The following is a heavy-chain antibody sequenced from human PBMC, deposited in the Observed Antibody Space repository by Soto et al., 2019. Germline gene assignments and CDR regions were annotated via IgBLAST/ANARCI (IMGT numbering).Heavy chain of an antibody. J-gene: IGHJ6*02. Sequence: HPGGSLRLSCAASGFTFSNYALHWVRQAPGKGLEWVSVISYDGNNKYFAASVKGRFTLSRDNSKNTLYLQMNSLRPEDTAVYYCARALYCTSTSCYIAVSVLGMDVWGQGTTVTVSS. CDR1: GFTFSNYA. CDR3: ARALYCTSTSCYIAVSVLGMDV. V-gene: IGHV3-30-3*01. D-gene: IGHD2-2*02. CDR2: ISYDGNNK.